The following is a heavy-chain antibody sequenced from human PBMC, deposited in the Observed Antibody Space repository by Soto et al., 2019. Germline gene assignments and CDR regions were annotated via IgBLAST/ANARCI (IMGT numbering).Heavy chain of an antibody. CDR1: GGSFSGYY. Sequence: QVQLQQWGAGLLKPSETLSLTCAVYGGSFSGYYWSWIRQPPGKGLEWIGEINHSGSTNYNPSLKSRVTISVDTSKSQFPLKLSSVTAADTAVYYCARGVRGYSYGTGGDWGQGTLVTVSS. V-gene: IGHV4-34*01. D-gene: IGHD5-18*01. J-gene: IGHJ4*02. CDR3: ARGVRGYSYGTGGD. CDR2: INHSGST.